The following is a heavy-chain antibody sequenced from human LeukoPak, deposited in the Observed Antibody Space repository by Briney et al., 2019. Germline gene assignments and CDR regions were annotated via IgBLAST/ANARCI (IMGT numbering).Heavy chain of an antibody. D-gene: IGHD3-22*01. J-gene: IGHJ4*02. CDR1: GFTFSNYA. CDR2: ISTNGGST. Sequence: GGSLRLSCAASGFTFSNYAMYWVRQAPGGGLEYVSAISTNGGSTDYANSVKGRFTISRDNSDNRVFLQMGTLRAEDMAVYYCARGGYYDSSGSFDYWGQGILVTVSS. V-gene: IGHV3-64*01. CDR3: ARGGYYDSSGSFDY.